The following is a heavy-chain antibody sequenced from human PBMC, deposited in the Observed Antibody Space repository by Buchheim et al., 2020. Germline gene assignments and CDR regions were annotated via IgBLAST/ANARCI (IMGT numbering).Heavy chain of an antibody. Sequence: QVQLQESGPGLVKPSQTLSLTCTVSGGSISSGGYYWSWIRQHQGKGLEWIGYIYYSGSTYYNPSLKSRVPISVDTSKHQLTLKLSSVTAADTAVYYWARDSIPMVRGANYYGMDVWGQGTT. CDR3: ARDSIPMVRGANYYGMDV. V-gene: IGHV4-31*03. CDR2: IYYSGST. J-gene: IGHJ6*02. D-gene: IGHD3-10*01. CDR1: GGSISSGGYY.